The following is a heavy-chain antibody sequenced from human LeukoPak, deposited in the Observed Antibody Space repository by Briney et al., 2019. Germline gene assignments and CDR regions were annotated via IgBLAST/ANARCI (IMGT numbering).Heavy chain of an antibody. D-gene: IGHD2-15*01. V-gene: IGHV1-69*04. J-gene: IGHJ5*02. CDR2: IIPILGIA. Sequence: XXGXIIPILGIANYAQKFQGRVTITADKSTSTAYMELSSLRSEDTAVYYCAREVVVAATVNWFDPWGQGTLVTVSS. CDR3: AREVVVAATVNWFDP.